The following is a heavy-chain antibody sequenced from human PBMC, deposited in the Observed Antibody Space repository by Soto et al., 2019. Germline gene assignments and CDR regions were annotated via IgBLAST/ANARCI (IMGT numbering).Heavy chain of an antibody. V-gene: IGHV1-69*13. CDR1: GYTFTSYY. D-gene: IGHD2-2*01. J-gene: IGHJ6*02. Sequence: SVKVSCKASGYTFTSYYMHWVRQAPGQGLEWMGGIIPISGTANYAQKFQGTVTITADESTSTACMELSSLRSEDTAVYYCARSQGSSTSLEIYYYYYYGMDVWGQGTTVTVSS. CDR2: IIPISGTA. CDR3: ARSQGSSTSLEIYYYYYYGMDV.